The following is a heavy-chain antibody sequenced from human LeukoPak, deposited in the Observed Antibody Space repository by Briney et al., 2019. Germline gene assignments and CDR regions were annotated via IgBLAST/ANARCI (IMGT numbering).Heavy chain of an antibody. V-gene: IGHV1-3*02. CDR3: AREYCSSTSCYVDY. CDR2: SNAGNGNT. D-gene: IGHD2-2*01. CDR1: GYTFTSYA. Sequence: ASVKVSCKASGYTFTSYAMHWVRQAPGQRLEWMGWSNAGNGNTKYPQEFQGRVTITRDTSASTAYMELSSLRSEDMAVYYCAREYCSSTSCYVDYWGQGTLVTVSS. J-gene: IGHJ4*02.